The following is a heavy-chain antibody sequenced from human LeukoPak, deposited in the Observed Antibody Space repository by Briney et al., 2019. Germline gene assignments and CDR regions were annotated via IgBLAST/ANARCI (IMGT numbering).Heavy chain of an antibody. Sequence: PGGSLRLSCAASGFTFSSYSMNWVRQAPGKGLEWVSYISSSSSTIYYADSVKGRFTISRDNAKNSLYLQMNSLRAEDTAVYYCARGGILTGYSSSAFDIWGQGTMVTVSS. CDR2: ISSSSSTI. J-gene: IGHJ3*02. V-gene: IGHV3-48*01. CDR1: GFTFSSYS. D-gene: IGHD3-9*01. CDR3: ARGGILTGYSSSAFDI.